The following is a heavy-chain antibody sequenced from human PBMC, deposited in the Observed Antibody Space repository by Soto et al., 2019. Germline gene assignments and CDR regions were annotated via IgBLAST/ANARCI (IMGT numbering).Heavy chain of an antibody. CDR2: ISGSGGST. CDR1: GFTFSSYA. V-gene: IGHV3-23*01. Sequence: GGSLRLSCAASGFTFSSYAMSWVRQAPGKGLEWVSAISGSGGSTYYADSVKGRFTISRDNSKNTLYLQMNSLRAEDTAVYYCVKDIAAAGRLDYWGQGTRVTVSS. CDR3: VKDIAAAGRLDY. D-gene: IGHD6-25*01. J-gene: IGHJ4*02.